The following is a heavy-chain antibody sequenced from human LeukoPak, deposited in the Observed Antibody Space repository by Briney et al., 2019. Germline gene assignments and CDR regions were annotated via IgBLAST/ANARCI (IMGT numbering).Heavy chain of an antibody. V-gene: IGHV3-21*01. D-gene: IGHD4-23*01. Sequence: PGGSLRLSCAASGFTFSSYSMNWVRQAPGKGLEWVSSISSSSSYIYYADSLKGRFTISRDNAKNSLYLQMNSLRAEDTAVYYCATDPAGYGGPFDYWGQGTLVTVSS. CDR2: ISSSSSYI. J-gene: IGHJ4*02. CDR1: GFTFSSYS. CDR3: ATDPAGYGGPFDY.